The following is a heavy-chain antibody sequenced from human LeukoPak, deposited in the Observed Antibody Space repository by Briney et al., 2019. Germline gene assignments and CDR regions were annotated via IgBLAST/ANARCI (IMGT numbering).Heavy chain of an antibody. CDR2: IYYSGST. CDR1: GGSISSSSYY. J-gene: IGHJ4*02. Sequence: PSETLSLTCTVSGGSISSSSYYWGWIRQPPGKGLEWIGSIYYSGSTYYNPSLKSRVTISVDTSKNQFSLKLSSVTAADTAVYYCARLGIAALIDYWGQGTLVTVSS. CDR3: ARLGIAALIDY. D-gene: IGHD6-13*01. V-gene: IGHV4-39*01.